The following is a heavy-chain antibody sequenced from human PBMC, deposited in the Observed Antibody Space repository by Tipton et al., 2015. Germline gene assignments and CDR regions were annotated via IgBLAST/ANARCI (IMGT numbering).Heavy chain of an antibody. CDR2: IYYSGNT. D-gene: IGHD4-23*01. J-gene: IGHJ2*01. V-gene: IGHV4-61*08. CDR3: ARALFYGGNTDWYFDL. Sequence: GLVKPSETLSLSCSVTGVSVSSGGYYWSWIRQPPGKGLEWIGHIYYSGNTNYNPSLKSRVSISVDTSKNQFSLKLSSVTAADTAVYYCARALFYGGNTDWYFDLWGRGTLVTVPS. CDR1: GVSVSSGGYY.